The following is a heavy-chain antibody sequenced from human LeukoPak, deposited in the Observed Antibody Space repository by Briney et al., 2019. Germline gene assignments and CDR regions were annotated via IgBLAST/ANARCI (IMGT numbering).Heavy chain of an antibody. D-gene: IGHD3-16*02. Sequence: SETLSLTCTVSGGSISSSSYYWGWIRQPPGKGLEWIGSIHYSGSTYYNPSLKSRVTISVDTSKNQFSLKLSSVTAADTAVYYCARHVHDYIWGSYRHGRYDYWGQGTLVTVSS. V-gene: IGHV4-39*01. J-gene: IGHJ4*02. CDR1: GGSISSSSYY. CDR2: IHYSGST. CDR3: ARHVHDYIWGSYRHGRYDY.